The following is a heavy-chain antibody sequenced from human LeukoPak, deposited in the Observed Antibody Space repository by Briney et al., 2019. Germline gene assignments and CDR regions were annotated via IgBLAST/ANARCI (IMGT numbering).Heavy chain of an antibody. D-gene: IGHD3-22*01. CDR3: ARRITRGIVVVHFDY. CDR1: GGSISSSSYY. Sequence: SETLSLTCTVSGGSISSSSYYWGWIRQPPGKGLEWIGEINHSGSTNYNPSLKSRVTISVDTSKNQFSLKLSSVTAADTAVYYCARRITRGIVVVHFDYWGQGTLVTVSS. J-gene: IGHJ4*02. V-gene: IGHV4-39*07. CDR2: INHSGST.